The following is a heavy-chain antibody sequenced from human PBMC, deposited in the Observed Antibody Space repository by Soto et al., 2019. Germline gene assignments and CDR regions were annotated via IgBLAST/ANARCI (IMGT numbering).Heavy chain of an antibody. CDR2: ISGSGGST. CDR3: AKDALIVGATTYYYYYYGMDV. D-gene: IGHD1-26*01. V-gene: IGHV3-23*01. J-gene: IGHJ6*02. Sequence: EVQLLESGGGSVQPGGSLRLSCAASGFTFSSYAMSWVRQAPGKGLEWVSAISGSGGSTYYADSVKGRFTISRDNSKNTLYLQMNSLRAEDTAVYYCAKDALIVGATTYYYYYYGMDVWGQGTTVTVSS. CDR1: GFTFSSYA.